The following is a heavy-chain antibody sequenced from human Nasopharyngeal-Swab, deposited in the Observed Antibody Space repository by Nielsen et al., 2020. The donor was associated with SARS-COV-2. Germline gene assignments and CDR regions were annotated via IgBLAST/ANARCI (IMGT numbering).Heavy chain of an antibody. J-gene: IGHJ4*02. Sequence: WIRQPPGKGLEWIGEIYHSGSTNYNPSLKSRVTISVDKSKNQFSLKLSSVTAADTAVYYCARVSDTIFGVVILSTPHPGPYYFDYWGQGTPVTVSS. CDR3: ARVSDTIFGVVILSTPHPGPYYFDY. CDR2: IYHSGST. D-gene: IGHD3-3*01. V-gene: IGHV4-4*02.